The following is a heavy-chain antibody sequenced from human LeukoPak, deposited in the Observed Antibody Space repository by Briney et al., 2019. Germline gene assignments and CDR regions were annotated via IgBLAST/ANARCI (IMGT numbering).Heavy chain of an antibody. V-gene: IGHV4-34*01. CDR1: GGSFRGYY. D-gene: IGHD3-22*01. Sequence: PSETLSLTCAVYGGSFRGYYWSWIRQPPGKGLEWIGEINHSGSTNYNPSLKSRVTISVDTSKNQFSLKLSSVTAADTAVYYCARGHSESSGYSPYDYWGQGTLVTVSS. J-gene: IGHJ4*02. CDR2: INHSGST. CDR3: ARGHSESSGYSPYDY.